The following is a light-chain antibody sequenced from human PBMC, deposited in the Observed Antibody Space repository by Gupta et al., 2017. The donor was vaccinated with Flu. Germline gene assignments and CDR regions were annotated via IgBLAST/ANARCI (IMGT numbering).Light chain of an antibody. CDR2: EVS. CDR3: SSDAGSNNYVV. Sequence: QSALTQPPSASGSPGQSVTISCTGTSSDVGGYNYVSWYQQHPGQAPKLMIYEVSKRPSGVPVPFSGSKSGNTASLTVSGLQAEDEADYYCSSDAGSNNYVVFGGGTKLTVL. J-gene: IGLJ2*01. CDR1: SSDVGGYNY. V-gene: IGLV2-8*01.